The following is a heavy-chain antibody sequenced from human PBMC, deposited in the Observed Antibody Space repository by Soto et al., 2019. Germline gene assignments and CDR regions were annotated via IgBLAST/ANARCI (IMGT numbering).Heavy chain of an antibody. V-gene: IGHV1-69*13. CDR3: ARERYYGSGRSYYYYGMDV. D-gene: IGHD3-10*01. Sequence: SVKVSCKASGGTFSIYAISWVRQAPGQGLEWMGGIIPIFGTANYAQKFQGRVTIIADESTSTAYMELNSLTSEDTAVYYCARERYYGSGRSYYYYGMDVWGQGTTVTVSS. J-gene: IGHJ6*02. CDR2: IIPIFGTA. CDR1: GGTFSIYA.